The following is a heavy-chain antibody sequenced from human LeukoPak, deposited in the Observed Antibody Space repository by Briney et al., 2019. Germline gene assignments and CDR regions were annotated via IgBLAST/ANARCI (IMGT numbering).Heavy chain of an antibody. J-gene: IGHJ4*02. CDR3: ARGGSGSDY. D-gene: IGHD3-10*01. CDR2: IYYSGNT. CDR1: GVSISSSNSY. V-gene: IGHV4-39*01. Sequence: PSETLSLTCTVSGVSISSSNSYWGWIRQPPGKGLEWIGSIYYSGNTYYNASLKSQVSISIDTSKNQFSLKLSSVTAADTAVYYCARGGSGSDYWGQGTLVTVSS.